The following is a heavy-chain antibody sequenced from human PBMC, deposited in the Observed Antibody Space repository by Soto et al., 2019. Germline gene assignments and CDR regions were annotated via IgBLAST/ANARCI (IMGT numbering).Heavy chain of an antibody. Sequence: RLSCAASGFTFSSYGMHWVRQAPGKGLEWVAGICGGGSGKYYADFVKGRFSIFRDDSKDMLYLQMNSLRVEDTAVYYCAKTGYCSGGSCHYIDYWGHGTLVTVSS. CDR1: GFTFSSYG. V-gene: IGHV3-33*03. J-gene: IGHJ4*01. CDR2: ICGGGSGK. CDR3: AKTGYCSGGSCHYIDY. D-gene: IGHD2-15*01.